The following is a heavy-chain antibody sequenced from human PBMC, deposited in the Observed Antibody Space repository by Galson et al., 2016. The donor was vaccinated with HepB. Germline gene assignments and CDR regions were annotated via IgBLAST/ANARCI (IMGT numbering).Heavy chain of an antibody. J-gene: IGHJ4*02. V-gene: IGHV5-10-1*01. Sequence: QSGAEVKKPGESLRISCKTSGYIFTSYWITWVRQMPGKGLEWMGRIDPSVSFVNYGPSFQGHVTVSVDKSISTAYLQWTSLKASDTAMYFCARFLRDADLPMNYFDYWGQGTLVTVSS. CDR1: GYIFTSYW. CDR3: ARFLRDADLPMNYFDY. D-gene: IGHD2/OR15-2a*01. CDR2: IDPSVSFV.